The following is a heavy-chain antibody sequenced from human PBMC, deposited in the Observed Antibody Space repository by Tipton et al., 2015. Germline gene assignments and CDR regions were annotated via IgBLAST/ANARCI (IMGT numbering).Heavy chain of an antibody. D-gene: IGHD3-3*01. CDR1: GGNFRSYA. V-gene: IGHV1-69*01. Sequence: QSGAEVKKPGSSVKVSCKASGGNFRSYAISWVRQAPGQGLEWMGGIIPIFGTSNYAQKFQGRVTITADESTSTAYIELNSLRSEDTAVYYCARGYYDFWSGFHDHYGMGVWGQGTTVTVSS. CDR3: ARGYYDFWSGFHDHYGMGV. CDR2: IIPIFGTS. J-gene: IGHJ6*02.